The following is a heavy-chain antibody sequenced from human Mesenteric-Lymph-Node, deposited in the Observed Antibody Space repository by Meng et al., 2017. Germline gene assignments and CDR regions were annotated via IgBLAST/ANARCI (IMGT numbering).Heavy chain of an antibody. D-gene: IGHD6-19*01. CDR3: AKESGYASGWDHLDF. J-gene: IGHJ4*03. CDR1: GFTFSSYS. CDR2: ISSSSSYI. V-gene: IGHV3-21*04. Sequence: GGSLRLSCAASGFTFSSYSMNWVRQAPGKGLEWVSSISSSSSYIYYADSVKGRFTISRDNSKHALYLEISNLKVEDTAVYYCAKESGYASGWDHLDFWGQGTLVTVSS.